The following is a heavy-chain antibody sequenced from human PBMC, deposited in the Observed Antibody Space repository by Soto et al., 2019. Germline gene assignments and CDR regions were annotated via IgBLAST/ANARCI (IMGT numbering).Heavy chain of an antibody. CDR2: MNPNSGNT. D-gene: IGHD6-13*01. J-gene: IGHJ5*02. V-gene: IGHV1-8*01. CDR1: GYTFTSYD. CDR3: ARERSTAGTGWFDP. Sequence: QVQLVQSGAEVKKPGASVKVSCKASGYTFTSYDINWVRQATGQGLEWMGWMNPNSGNTGYAQKFQGRVTMTRNTSISTSYMELSSLRSEDTAVYDCARERSTAGTGWFDPLGQGTLVTVSS.